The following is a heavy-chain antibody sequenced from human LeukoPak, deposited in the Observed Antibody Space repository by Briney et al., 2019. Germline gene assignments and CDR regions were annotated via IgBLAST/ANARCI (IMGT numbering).Heavy chain of an antibody. D-gene: IGHD3-3*01. J-gene: IGHJ6*02. V-gene: IGHV3-64*01. CDR2: ISSNGGST. CDR3: ARGETYYDFWSGYQMYYYYGMDV. CDR1: GFTFSSYA. Sequence: PGGSLRLYCAASGFTFSSYAMHWVRQAPGKGLEYVSAISSNGGSTYYANSVKGRFTISRDNSKNTLYLQMGSLRAEDMAVYYCARGETYYDFWSGYQMYYYYGMDVWGQGTTVTVSS.